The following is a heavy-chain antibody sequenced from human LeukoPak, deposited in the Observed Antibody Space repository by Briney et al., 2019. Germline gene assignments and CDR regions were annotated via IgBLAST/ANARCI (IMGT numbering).Heavy chain of an antibody. Sequence: SETLSLTCTVSGGSISSYYWSWMRQPAGKGLEWIGRIYTSGSTNYNPSLKSRVTMSVDTSKNQFSLKLSSVTAADTAVYYCARIFSPPYSSGWYGAFDIWGQGTMVTVSS. CDR1: GGSISSYY. J-gene: IGHJ3*02. D-gene: IGHD6-19*01. V-gene: IGHV4-4*07. CDR2: IYTSGST. CDR3: ARIFSPPYSSGWYGAFDI.